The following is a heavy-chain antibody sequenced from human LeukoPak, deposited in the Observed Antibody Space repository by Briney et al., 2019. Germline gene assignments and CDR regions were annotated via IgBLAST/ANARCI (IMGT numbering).Heavy chain of an antibody. V-gene: IGHV4-34*01. CDR2: INHSGST. CDR3: ARGGVVPAGRRRYYYGMDV. Sequence: SETLSLTCAVYGGSFSGYYWSWIRQPPGKGLEWIGEINHSGSTNYNPSLKSRVTISVDTSKNQFSLKLSSVTAADTAVYYCARGGVVPAGRRRYYYGMDVWGQGTTVTVSS. CDR1: GGSFSGYY. J-gene: IGHJ6*02. D-gene: IGHD2-2*01.